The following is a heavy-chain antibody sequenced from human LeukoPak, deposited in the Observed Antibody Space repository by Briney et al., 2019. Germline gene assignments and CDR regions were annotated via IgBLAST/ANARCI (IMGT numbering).Heavy chain of an antibody. Sequence: SETLSLTCTVSGGSISSYYWSWIRQPPGKGLEWIGYISYSGNTNYNPSLKSRVTISVDTSKNQVSLKLSSVTAADTAVYYCARDLRGYSGYDYFDYWGQGILVTVSP. CDR2: ISYSGNT. J-gene: IGHJ4*02. CDR1: GGSISSYY. CDR3: ARDLRGYSGYDYFDY. D-gene: IGHD5-12*01. V-gene: IGHV4-59*01.